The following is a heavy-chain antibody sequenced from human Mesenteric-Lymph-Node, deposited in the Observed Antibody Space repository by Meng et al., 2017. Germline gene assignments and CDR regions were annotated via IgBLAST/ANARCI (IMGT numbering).Heavy chain of an antibody. J-gene: IGHJ3*02. CDR3: ARDGYGSGSYDCAFDI. CDR1: GYTFTDYF. V-gene: IGHV1-69*13. D-gene: IGHD3-10*01. Sequence: SVKVSCKTSGYTFTDYFMYWVRQAPGQGLEWMGGIIPIFGTANYAQKFQGRVTITADESTSTAYMELSSLRSEDTAVYYCARDGYGSGSYDCAFDIWGQGTMVTVS. CDR2: IIPIFGTA.